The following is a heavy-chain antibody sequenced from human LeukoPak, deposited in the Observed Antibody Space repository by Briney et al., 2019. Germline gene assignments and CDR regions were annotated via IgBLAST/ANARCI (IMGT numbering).Heavy chain of an antibody. Sequence: SQTLSLTCAISGDSVSSNRAAWNWIRQSPSRGLEGLGRTYYRSKWYTAYAVSVKSRIVINTDTSKNQLSLQLNSVTSEDTAVYYCARDRPGAGDYNYFDYWGQGTQVTVSS. CDR2: TYYRSKWYT. V-gene: IGHV6-1*01. J-gene: IGHJ4*02. CDR3: ARDRPGAGDYNYFDY. CDR1: GDSVSSNRAA. D-gene: IGHD2-21*02.